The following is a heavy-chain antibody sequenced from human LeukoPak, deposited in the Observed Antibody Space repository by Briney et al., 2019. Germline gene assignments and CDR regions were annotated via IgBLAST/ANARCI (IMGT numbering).Heavy chain of an antibody. CDR1: GGSISSGGYS. CDR3: ARDPGSEAAAASPDFDY. V-gene: IGHV4-30-2*01. J-gene: IGHJ4*02. CDR2: IYHSGST. D-gene: IGHD6-13*01. Sequence: PSETLSLTCAVSGGSISSGGYSWSWIRQPPGKGLEWIGYIYHSGSTYYNPSLKSRVTISVDRSKNQFSLKLSSVTAADTAVYYCARDPGSEAAAASPDFDYWGQGTLVTVSS.